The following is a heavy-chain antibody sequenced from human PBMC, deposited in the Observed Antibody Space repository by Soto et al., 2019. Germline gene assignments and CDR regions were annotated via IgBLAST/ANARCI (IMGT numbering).Heavy chain of an antibody. V-gene: IGHV3-23*01. Sequence: EVQLLESGGGLGQPGGSLRLSCAASGFTFSSYAMSWVRQAPGTGLEWVSAISSSGGSTYYTDSVKGRFTISSDNSKNTLDLQMNSLRAEDTAVYYWARVCTRSTCYGVGACYICGQGTMGTVSS. CDR2: ISSSGGST. J-gene: IGHJ3*02. CDR3: ARVCTRSTCYGVGACYI. D-gene: IGHD2-2*01. CDR1: GFTFSSYA.